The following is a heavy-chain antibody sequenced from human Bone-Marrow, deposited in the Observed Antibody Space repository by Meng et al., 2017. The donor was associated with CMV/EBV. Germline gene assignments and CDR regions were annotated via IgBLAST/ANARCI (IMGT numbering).Heavy chain of an antibody. J-gene: IGHJ4*02. CDR2: INHSGST. D-gene: IGHD3-3*01. CDR1: GGSFSGYY. V-gene: IGHV4-34*01. CDR3: ARGRNTIFGVVIIRGAYYFDY. Sequence: ESLKISCAVYGGSFSGYYWSWIRRPPGKGLEWIGEINHSGSTNYNPSLKSRVTISVDTSKNQFSLKLSSVTAADTAVYYCARGRNTIFGVVIIRGAYYFDYWGQGTLVAVSS.